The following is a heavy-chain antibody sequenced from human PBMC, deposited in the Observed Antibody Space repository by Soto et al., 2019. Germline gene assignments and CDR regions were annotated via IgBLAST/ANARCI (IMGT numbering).Heavy chain of an antibody. J-gene: IGHJ4*02. V-gene: IGHV4-31*03. CDR1: GGSISSGGYY. CDR3: ARDSDSSGYYPNPYYFDY. CDR2: IYYSGST. D-gene: IGHD3-22*01. Sequence: QVQLQESGPGLVKPSQTLSLTCTVSGGSISSGGYYWSWIRQHPGKGLEWIGYIYYSGSTYYNPSLKSRVTISVDTSKNQFSLKLSSVTAADTAVYYCARDSDSSGYYPNPYYFDYWGQGTLVTVSS.